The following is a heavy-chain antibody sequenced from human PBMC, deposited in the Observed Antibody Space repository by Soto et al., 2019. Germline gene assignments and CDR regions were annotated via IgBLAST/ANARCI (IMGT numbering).Heavy chain of an antibody. D-gene: IGHD2-21*01. Sequence: QVQVVQSGAEVQKPESSVKVSCKPSGGTFNTYTVNWVRLAPGHGLEWMGRFIPILDMANDAQKFQDRVTIPAARSTCTAYMELNSLTSDDTAVYYCAITYCRDKSCPRGFDFWGPGTRVTVSS. CDR1: GGTFNTYT. CDR3: AITYCRDKSCPRGFDF. CDR2: FIPILDMA. J-gene: IGHJ4*02. V-gene: IGHV1-69*02.